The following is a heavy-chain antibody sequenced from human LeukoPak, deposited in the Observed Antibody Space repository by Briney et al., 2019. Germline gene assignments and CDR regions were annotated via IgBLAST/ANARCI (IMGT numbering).Heavy chain of an antibody. CDR1: GFTFRSYG. CDR2: LWYDGSNE. V-gene: IGHV3-33*06. CDR3: AKGMTTGPRSVYHYMDV. Sequence: GGSLRLSCVASGFTFRSYGMHWVRQAPGKRLEWLSLLWYDGSNEYYADSVKGRFTISRDNSKNTLYLQMNSLRAEDTAVSYCAKGMTTGPRSVYHYMDVWGKGTTVTVSS. J-gene: IGHJ6*03. D-gene: IGHD4-17*01.